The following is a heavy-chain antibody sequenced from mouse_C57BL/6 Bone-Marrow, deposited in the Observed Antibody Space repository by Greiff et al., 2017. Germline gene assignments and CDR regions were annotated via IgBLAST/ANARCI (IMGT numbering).Heavy chain of an antibody. D-gene: IGHD1-1*01. CDR1: GYTFTSYW. CDR2: IYPGSGST. J-gene: IGHJ1*03. CDR3: ARDYYGRGYFDV. V-gene: IGHV1-55*01. Sequence: QVQLQQPGAELVKPGASVKMSCKASGYTFTSYWITWVKQRPGQGLEWIGDIYPGSGSTNYNEKFKSQATLRVDTSSSTAYMQLSSLTSEDSAVYYCARDYYGRGYFDVWGTGTTVTVSS.